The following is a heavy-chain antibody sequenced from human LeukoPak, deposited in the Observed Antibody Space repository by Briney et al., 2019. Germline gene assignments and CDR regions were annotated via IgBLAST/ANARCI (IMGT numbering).Heavy chain of an antibody. CDR1: GFTFSSYS. CDR3: ARDEGYCTNGVCITGVDY. CDR2: ISSSSSTI. D-gene: IGHD2-8*01. Sequence: PGGSLRLSCADSGFTFSSYSMNWVRQAPGKGLEWGSYISSSSSTIYYADSVKGRFTISRDNAKNSLYLQMNSLRAEDTAVYYCARDEGYCTNGVCITGVDYWGQGTLVTVSS. V-gene: IGHV3-48*01. J-gene: IGHJ4*02.